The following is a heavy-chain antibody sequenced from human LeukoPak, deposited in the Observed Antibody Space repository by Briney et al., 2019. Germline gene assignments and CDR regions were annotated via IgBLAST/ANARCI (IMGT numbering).Heavy chain of an antibody. D-gene: IGHD2-15*01. V-gene: IGHV4-34*01. J-gene: IGHJ4*02. CDR3: ARGVCSGGGCYGLFNY. Sequence: SETLSLTCAVYGGSFSGYYWSWIRQPPGKGVEWIGEINHSGSTNCNPSLKSRVTISVDTSKNQFSLKLSSVTAADTAVYYCARGVCSGGGCYGLFNYWGQGTLVTVSS. CDR2: INHSGST. CDR1: GGSFSGYY.